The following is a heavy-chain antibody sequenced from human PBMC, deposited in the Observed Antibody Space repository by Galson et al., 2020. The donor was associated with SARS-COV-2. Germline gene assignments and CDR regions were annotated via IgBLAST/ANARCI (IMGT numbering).Heavy chain of an antibody. CDR1: GGSISSYY. Sequence: SETLSLTCTVSGGSISSYYWSWIRQPPGKGLEWIGYIYYSGSTNYNPSLKSRVTISVDTSKNQFSLKLSSVTAADTAVYYCAREGRGYNWNDAAFDIWGQGTMVTVSS. CDR2: IYYSGST. V-gene: IGHV4-59*01. J-gene: IGHJ3*02. D-gene: IGHD1-1*01. CDR3: AREGRGYNWNDAAFDI.